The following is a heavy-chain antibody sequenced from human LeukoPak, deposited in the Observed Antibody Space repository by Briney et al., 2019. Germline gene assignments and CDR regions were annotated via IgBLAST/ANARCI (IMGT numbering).Heavy chain of an antibody. CDR1: GGSLSSYY. CDR3: ARRKARAGYYYYMDV. V-gene: IGHV4-59*01. Sequence: PSETLSLTCTVSGGSLSSYYWSWIRQPPGKGLEWIGYIYYSGSTNYNPSLKSRVTISVDTSKNQFSLKLSSVTAADTAVYYCARRKARAGYYYYMDVWGKGTTVTVSS. CDR2: IYYSGST. D-gene: IGHD6-19*01. J-gene: IGHJ6*03.